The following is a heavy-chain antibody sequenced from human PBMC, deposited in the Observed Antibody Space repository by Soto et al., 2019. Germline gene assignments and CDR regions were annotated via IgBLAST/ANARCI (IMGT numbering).Heavy chain of an antibody. V-gene: IGHV2-5*02. CDR1: WFSLSTSGVG. CDR3: ARWIVATIARRYSFDY. D-gene: IGHD5-12*01. CDR2: IYWDDDK. J-gene: IGHJ4*02. Sequence: SGPTLVNPTQTLTLTCTFSWFSLSTSGVGVGWIRQPPGKALEWLALIYWDDDKRYNPSLKNRLTITKDTSKNQVVLTLTNMDPVDTATYYCARWIVATIARRYSFDYWGQGTLVTVSS.